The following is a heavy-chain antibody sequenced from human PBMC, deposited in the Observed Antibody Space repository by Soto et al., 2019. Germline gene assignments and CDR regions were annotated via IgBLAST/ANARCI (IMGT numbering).Heavy chain of an antibody. J-gene: IGHJ4*02. CDR1: GFTFSSYA. V-gene: IGHV3-23*01. D-gene: IGHD2-21*01. CDR3: AKDSSIVVVPEALDY. CDR2: ISGSGGST. Sequence: GGSLRLSCAASGFTFSSYAMSWVRQAPGKGLEWVSAISGSGGSTYYADSVKGRFTISRDNSKNTLYLQMNSLRAEDTAVYYCAKDSSIVVVPEALDYWGQGTLVTVSS.